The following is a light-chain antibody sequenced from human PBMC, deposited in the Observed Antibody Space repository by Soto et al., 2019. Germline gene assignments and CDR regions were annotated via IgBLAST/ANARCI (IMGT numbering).Light chain of an antibody. J-gene: IGKJ4*01. CDR1: QSVHSD. V-gene: IGKV3-15*01. CDR3: HQYTSWPPLT. Sequence: EIVMTQSPATLSVSPGEGATLSCRASQSVHSDLAWYQQKPGQAPRLLIYDASTRATGIPARFSGSGSGTEFTLTISSLQSEDFAVYYCHQYTSWPPLTFGGGTKVEI. CDR2: DAS.